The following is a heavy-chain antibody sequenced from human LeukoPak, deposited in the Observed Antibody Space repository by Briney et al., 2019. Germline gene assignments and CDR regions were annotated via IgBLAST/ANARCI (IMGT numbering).Heavy chain of an antibody. J-gene: IGHJ4*02. CDR3: ARRGRYFTRHVDY. CDR2: INHSGST. V-gene: IGHV4-34*01. Sequence: TSETLSLTCAVYGGSFSGYYWSWIRQPPGKGLEWIGEINHSGSTNYNPSLKSRVTISVDTSKNQFSLKLSSVTAADTAVYYCARRGRYFTRHVDYWGQGTLVTVSS. CDR1: GGSFSGYY. D-gene: IGHD1-14*01.